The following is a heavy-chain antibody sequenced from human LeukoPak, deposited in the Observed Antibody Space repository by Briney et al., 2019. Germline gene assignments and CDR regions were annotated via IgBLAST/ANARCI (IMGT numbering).Heavy chain of an antibody. CDR1: GYRFTSYW. CDR3: ARQGAARSLRYFDY. V-gene: IGHV5-51*01. J-gene: IGHJ4*02. CDR2: IHPGDSDT. Sequence: GESLKISCKGSGYRFTSYWIGWARQMPGKGLEWMGIIHPGDSDTRYSPSFQGQVTISADKSISTAYVQWSSLKASDTAMYYCARQGAARSLRYFDYWGQGTLVTVSS. D-gene: IGHD6-6*01.